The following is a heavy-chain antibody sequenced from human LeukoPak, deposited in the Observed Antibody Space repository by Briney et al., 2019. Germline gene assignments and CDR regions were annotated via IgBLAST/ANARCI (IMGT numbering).Heavy chain of an antibody. J-gene: IGHJ4*02. CDR3: AKEPFAYDSSGYTDY. V-gene: IGHV3-30*18. CDR2: ISYDGSNK. Sequence: GGSLRLSCAASGFTFSSYGMHWVRQAPGKGLEWVAVISYDGSNKYYADSVKGRFTISRDNSKNMLYLQMNSLRAEDTAVYYCAKEPFAYDSSGYTDYWGQGTLVTVSS. D-gene: IGHD3-22*01. CDR1: GFTFSSYG.